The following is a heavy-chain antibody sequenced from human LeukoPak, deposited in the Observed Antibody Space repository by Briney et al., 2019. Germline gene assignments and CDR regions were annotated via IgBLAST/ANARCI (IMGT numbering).Heavy chain of an antibody. V-gene: IGHV3-9*01. Sequence: PGGSLRLSCAASGFTFDDYAMHWVRQAPGKGLEWVSSINWNSGSIGYADSVKGRFTISRDNAKNSLYLQMHSLRAEDTAVYYCAKEQPGGYSSSWYSGLDYWGQGTLVTVSS. CDR1: GFTFDDYA. J-gene: IGHJ4*02. CDR3: AKEQPGGYSSSWYSGLDY. D-gene: IGHD6-13*01. CDR2: INWNSGSI.